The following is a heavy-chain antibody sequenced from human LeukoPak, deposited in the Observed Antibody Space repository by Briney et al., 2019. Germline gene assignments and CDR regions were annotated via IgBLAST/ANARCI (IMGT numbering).Heavy chain of an antibody. J-gene: IGHJ4*02. D-gene: IGHD5-24*01. CDR3: AKDDRWLQFCC. Sequence: GGSLRLSCVASGFTFSSHGLNWVRQAPGKGLEWVSGIIPSGHTTYYADSVRGRFTISRDNSRNTVYLQMNSLRAEDTAVYYCAKDDRWLQFCCWGQGTLVTVSA. CDR1: GFTFSSHG. CDR2: IIPSGHTT. V-gene: IGHV3-23*01.